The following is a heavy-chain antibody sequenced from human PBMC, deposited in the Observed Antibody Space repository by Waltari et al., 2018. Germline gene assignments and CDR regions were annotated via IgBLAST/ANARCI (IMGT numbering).Heavy chain of an antibody. D-gene: IGHD4-17*01. Sequence: QVQLVESGGGVVQPGGSLTLAWAASGFIFRIYAIHWVRQAPGKGLEWVAVISYDGRNKYYADSVKGRFTISRDNSKNTLDLQMSSLRAEDTAVYYCARDQNGDYGRNWLHPWGQGTLVTVSS. J-gene: IGHJ5*02. CDR2: ISYDGRNK. CDR1: GFIFRIYA. CDR3: ARDQNGDYGRNWLHP. V-gene: IGHV3-30*04.